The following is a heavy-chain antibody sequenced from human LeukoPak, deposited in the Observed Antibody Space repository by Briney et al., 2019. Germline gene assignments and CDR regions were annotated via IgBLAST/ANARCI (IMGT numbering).Heavy chain of an antibody. CDR2: ISYDGSNK. CDR1: GFTFSSYG. V-gene: IGHV3-30*18. CDR3: AKGAYYDILTGYFLDFDY. Sequence: PGGSLRLSCAASGFTFSSYGMHWVRQAPGKGLEWVAVISYDGSNKYYADSVKGRFTISRDNSKNTLYLQMNSLRAEDTAVYYCAKGAYYDILTGYFLDFDYWGQGTLVTVSS. J-gene: IGHJ4*02. D-gene: IGHD3-9*01.